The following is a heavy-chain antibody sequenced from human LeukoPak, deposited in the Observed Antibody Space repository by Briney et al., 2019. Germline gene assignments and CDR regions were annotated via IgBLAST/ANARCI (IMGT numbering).Heavy chain of an antibody. CDR2: INWNGGST. V-gene: IGHV3-20*04. J-gene: IGHJ4*02. CDR3: AKSMVRGVIIQYGY. Sequence: PGGSLRLSCAASGFTFDDYGMSWVRQAPGKGLEWVSGINWNGGSTGYADSVKGRFTISRDNSKNTLYLQMNSLRAEDTAVYYCAKSMVRGVIIQYGYWGQGTLVTVSS. D-gene: IGHD3-10*01. CDR1: GFTFDDYG.